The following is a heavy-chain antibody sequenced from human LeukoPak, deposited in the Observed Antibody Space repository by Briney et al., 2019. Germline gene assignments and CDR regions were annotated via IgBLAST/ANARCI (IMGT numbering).Heavy chain of an antibody. Sequence: SETLSLTCTVSGGSISSYYWSWIRQPPGKGLEWRGYIYYSGSTNYNPSLKSRITISVDTSKNQFSLKLSSVTAADTAVYYCARLYSSSLGRVFDYWGQGTLVTVSS. V-gene: IGHV4-59*01. CDR1: GGSISSYY. D-gene: IGHD6-13*01. J-gene: IGHJ4*02. CDR2: IYYSGST. CDR3: ARLYSSSLGRVFDY.